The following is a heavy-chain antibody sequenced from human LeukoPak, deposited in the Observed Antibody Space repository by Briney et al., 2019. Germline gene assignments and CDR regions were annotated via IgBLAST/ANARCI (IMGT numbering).Heavy chain of an antibody. V-gene: IGHV3-20*01. CDR1: GFTFDDYG. Sequence: TGGSLRLSCAASGFTFDDYGMSWVRQAPGKGLGWVSGINWNGGSTGYADSVKGRFTISRDNAKNSLYLQMNSLRAEDTALYHCATDFWSGSAAFDIWGQGTMVTVSS. J-gene: IGHJ3*02. CDR3: ATDFWSGSAAFDI. CDR2: INWNGGST. D-gene: IGHD3-3*01.